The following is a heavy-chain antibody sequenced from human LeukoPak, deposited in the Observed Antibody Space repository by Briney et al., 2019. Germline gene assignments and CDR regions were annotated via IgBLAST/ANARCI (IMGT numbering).Heavy chain of an antibody. J-gene: IGHJ4*02. CDR1: GASISSYY. Sequence: SETLSLTCTVSGASISSYYWNWIRQPPGKGLEWIGYIYYSGSTNYNPSLNSRVTISVDTSKNQFSLKLSSVTAADTAVYYCARYSSSSLGAGGFDYWGQGILVTVSS. CDR3: ARYSSSSLGAGGFDY. CDR2: IYYSGST. D-gene: IGHD6-6*01. V-gene: IGHV4-59*08.